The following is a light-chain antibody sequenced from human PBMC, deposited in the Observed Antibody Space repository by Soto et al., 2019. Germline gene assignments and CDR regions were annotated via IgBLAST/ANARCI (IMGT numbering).Light chain of an antibody. V-gene: IGKV1-5*01. CDR1: QSISGW. Sequence: DIQMTQAPSTLSASVGDRVTITCRASQSISGWLAWYQQKPGKAPELLIYDASSLQSGVPLRFSGRGSGTDFTLTFNSLQSDDFATYYCQQYSTYPYTFGQGTKLEIK. J-gene: IGKJ2*01. CDR2: DAS. CDR3: QQYSTYPYT.